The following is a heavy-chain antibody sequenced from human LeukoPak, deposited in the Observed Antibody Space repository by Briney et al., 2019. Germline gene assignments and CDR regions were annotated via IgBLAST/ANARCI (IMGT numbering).Heavy chain of an antibody. J-gene: IGHJ4*02. CDR3: ATAASSGWPGNFDY. CDR1: GYTLTELS. D-gene: IGHD6-19*01. CDR2: FDPEDGET. Sequence: ASVKVSCKASGYTLTELSMHWVRQAPGKGLEWMGGFDPEDGETIYAQKFQGRVTMTEDTSTDTAYMELSSLRSEDTAVYYCATAASSGWPGNFDYWGQGTLVTVSS. V-gene: IGHV1-24*01.